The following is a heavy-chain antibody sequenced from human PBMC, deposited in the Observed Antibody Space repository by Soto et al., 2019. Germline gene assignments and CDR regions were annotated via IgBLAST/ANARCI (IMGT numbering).Heavy chain of an antibody. D-gene: IGHD1-26*01. CDR3: ARRGSGSYYDY. V-gene: IGHV3-23*01. J-gene: IGHJ4*02. CDR1: GFTFSSYA. Sequence: EVQLLESGGGLVQPGGSLRLSCAASGFTFSSYAMRWVRQAAVKGLEWVSAISGSGGSTYYADSVKGRFTISSDNSKNTLYLQMTSLRAEDTAVYYGARRGSGSYYDYWGQGTLVTVSS. CDR2: ISGSGGST.